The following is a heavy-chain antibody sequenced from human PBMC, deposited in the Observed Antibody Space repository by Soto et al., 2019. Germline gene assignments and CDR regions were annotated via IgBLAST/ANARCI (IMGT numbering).Heavy chain of an antibody. V-gene: IGHV3-66*01. D-gene: IGHD3-10*01. CDR3: ARESGRGLFDY. J-gene: IGHJ4*02. CDR1: GFTVSSNY. Sequence: EVQLVESGGGLVQPGGSLRLSYAASGFTVSSNYMNWVRQAPGKGLEWVSVIYSGGSTYYADSVKGRFTISRDNSKNTLYLQMNSLRAEDTAVYYCARESGRGLFDYWGQGTLVTVSS. CDR2: IYSGGST.